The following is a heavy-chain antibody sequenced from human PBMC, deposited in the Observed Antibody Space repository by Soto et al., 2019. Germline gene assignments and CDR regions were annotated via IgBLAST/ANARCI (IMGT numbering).Heavy chain of an antibody. CDR3: ARDAGRYCTGGSCFWGLDY. V-gene: IGHV1-18*04. CDR1: GYTFSNYA. CDR2: ISPYSGNT. J-gene: IGHJ4*02. D-gene: IGHD2-8*02. Sequence: QVQMVQSGADVEKPGASVKVSCKASGYTFSNYAITWVRQAPGHGLEWMGYISPYSGNTNYAQSVRGRVTMTTDTSTKTVHMELRSLRSDDTAVYYCARDAGRYCTGGSCFWGLDYWGQVTLVTVS.